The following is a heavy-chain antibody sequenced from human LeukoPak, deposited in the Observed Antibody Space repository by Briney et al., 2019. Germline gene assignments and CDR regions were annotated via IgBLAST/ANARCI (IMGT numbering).Heavy chain of an antibody. CDR1: GFTFSTYN. Sequence: GGSLRLSCAASGFTFSTYNMNWVRQAPGKGLEWISYINADSSTIQYADSVRGRFTTPRDNAKNSLYLQMNSLRAEDTAVYYCVRDNSRGQSLGVIYWGQGSLVTVSS. CDR3: VRDNSRGQSLGVIY. D-gene: IGHD3-22*01. J-gene: IGHJ4*02. V-gene: IGHV3-48*01. CDR2: INADSSTI.